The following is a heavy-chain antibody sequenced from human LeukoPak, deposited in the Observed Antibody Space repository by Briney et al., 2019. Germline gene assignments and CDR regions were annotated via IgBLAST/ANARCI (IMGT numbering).Heavy chain of an antibody. CDR3: ARVYSSIWTVDY. CDR1: GFTFSSYS. Sequence: PGGSLRLSCAASGFTFSSYSMHWVRQAPGKALEYVSAISSNGGSTYYANSVKARFTISRDNSRNTLYLQMGSLRAEDMAVYYCARVYSSIWTVDYWGQGTLVTVSS. V-gene: IGHV3-64*01. J-gene: IGHJ4*02. CDR2: ISSNGGST. D-gene: IGHD6-13*01.